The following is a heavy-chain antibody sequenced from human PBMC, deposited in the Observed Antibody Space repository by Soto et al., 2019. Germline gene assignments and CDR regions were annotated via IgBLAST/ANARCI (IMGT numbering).Heavy chain of an antibody. CDR3: ARGTLWNGYQFFDY. Sequence: GGSLRLSCAGSGFTFSSYWMGWVRQAPGKGLEWVANIKQDGSEKYYVDSVRGRFTISRDNAKNSLYLQMSGLRAEDTAVFYCARGTLWNGYQFFDYWGQGTLVTVSS. CDR2: IKQDGSEK. CDR1: GFTFSSYW. J-gene: IGHJ4*02. D-gene: IGHD3-3*01. V-gene: IGHV3-7*01.